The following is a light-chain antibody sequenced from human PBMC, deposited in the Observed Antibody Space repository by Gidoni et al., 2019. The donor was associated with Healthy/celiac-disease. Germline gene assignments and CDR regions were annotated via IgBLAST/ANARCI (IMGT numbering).Light chain of an antibody. J-gene: IGKJ1*01. CDR2: KAS. CDR3: QQYNSYSET. CDR1: QSISSW. Sequence: DIQMTQSPSTLSASVGDRVTITCRASQSISSWLAWYPQKPGKAPKLLIYKASSLESGVPSRFRGSGSGTEFTLTISSLQPDDFATYYCQQYNSYSETFGQGTKVEI. V-gene: IGKV1-5*03.